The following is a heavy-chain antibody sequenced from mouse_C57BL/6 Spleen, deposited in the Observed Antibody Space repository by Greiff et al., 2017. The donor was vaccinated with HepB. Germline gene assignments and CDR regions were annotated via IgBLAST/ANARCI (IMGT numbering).Heavy chain of an antibody. CDR3: ARGDYDGMDY. CDR1: GYSITSGYD. J-gene: IGHJ4*01. V-gene: IGHV3-1*01. CDR2: ISYSGST. Sequence: EVQLQESGPGMVKPSQSLSLTCTVTGYSITSGYDWHWIRHFPGNKLEWMGYISYSGSTNYNPSLKSRISITHDTSKNHFFLKLNSVTTEDTATYYCARGDYDGMDYWGQGTSVTVSS.